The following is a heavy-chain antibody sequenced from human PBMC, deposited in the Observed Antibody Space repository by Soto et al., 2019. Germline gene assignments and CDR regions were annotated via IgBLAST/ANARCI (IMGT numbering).Heavy chain of an antibody. CDR2: IYYSGST. CDR1: GGSIGRYY. Sequence: PSETLSLTCTVSGGSIGRYYWSWIRQPPGKGLEWIGYIYYSGSTNYNPSLKSRVTISVDTAKNQFSLNLSSMTAADTAVYYRARGGNYVDYWGQGTLVTVSS. CDR3: ARGGNYVDY. V-gene: IGHV4-59*01. J-gene: IGHJ4*02. D-gene: IGHD6-13*01.